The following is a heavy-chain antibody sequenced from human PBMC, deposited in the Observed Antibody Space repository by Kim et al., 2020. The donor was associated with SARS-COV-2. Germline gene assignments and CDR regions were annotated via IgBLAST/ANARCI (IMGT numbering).Heavy chain of an antibody. CDR1: GGSISSYY. J-gene: IGHJ6*02. CDR3: ARANRPYYYSGMDV. CDR2: IYYSGST. V-gene: IGHV4-59*01. Sequence: SETLSLTCTVSGGSISSYYWSWIRQPPGKGLEWIGYIYYSGSTNYNPSLKSRVTISVDTSKNQFSLKLSSVTAVDTAAYYCARANRPYYYSGMDVWGQGT.